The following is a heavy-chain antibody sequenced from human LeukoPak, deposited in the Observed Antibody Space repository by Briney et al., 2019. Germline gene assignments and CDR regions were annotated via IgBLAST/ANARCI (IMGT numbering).Heavy chain of an antibody. V-gene: IGHV3-30*03. J-gene: IGHJ3*02. D-gene: IGHD3-10*01. CDR2: ISYDGSNK. Sequence: GRSLRLSCAASGFTFSSYGMHWVRQAPGKGLEWVAVISYDGSNKYYADSVKGRFTISRDNSKNTLYLQMNSLRAEDTAVYYCASGSYSSFDAFDIWGQGTMVTVSS. CDR3: ASGSYSSFDAFDI. CDR1: GFTFSSYG.